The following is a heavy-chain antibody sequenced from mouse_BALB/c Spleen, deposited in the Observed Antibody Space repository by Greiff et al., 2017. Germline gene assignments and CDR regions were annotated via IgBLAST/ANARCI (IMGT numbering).Heavy chain of an antibody. CDR1: GFNIKDTY. CDR3: ARGSPDYDGSSYNYFDY. J-gene: IGHJ2*01. V-gene: IGHV14-3*02. D-gene: IGHD1-1*01. CDR2: IDPANGNT. Sequence: EVQLQQSGAELVKPGASVKLSCTASGFNIKDTYMHWVKQRPEQGLEWIGRIDPANGNTKYDPKFQGKATITADTSSNTAYLQLSSLTSEDTAVYYCARGSPDYDGSSYNYFDYWGQGTTLTVSS.